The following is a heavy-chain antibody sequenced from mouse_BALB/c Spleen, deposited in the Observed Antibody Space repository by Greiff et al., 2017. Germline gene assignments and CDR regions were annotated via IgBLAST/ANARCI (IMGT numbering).Heavy chain of an antibody. CDR3: TRRGYYGPYYFDY. V-gene: IGHV1S81*02. J-gene: IGHJ2*01. CDR2: INPSNGGT. CDR1: GYTFTSYY. D-gene: IGHD1-1*01. Sequence: VQLQESGAELVKPGASVKLSCKASGYTFTSYYKYWVKQRPGQGLEWIGEINPSNGGTNFNEKFKSKATLTVDKASSTAYMQLSSLTSEDSAVYYCTRRGYYGPYYFDYWGQGTTLTVSS.